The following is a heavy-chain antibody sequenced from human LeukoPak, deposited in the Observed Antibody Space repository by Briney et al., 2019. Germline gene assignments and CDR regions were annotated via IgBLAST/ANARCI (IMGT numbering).Heavy chain of an antibody. D-gene: IGHD6-13*01. CDR2: IGTAGDT. CDR3: ARAKSYSSSWYFRGGYYYYMDV. CDR1: GFTFSSYD. Sequence: GGSLRLSCAASGFTFSSYDMHWVRQATGKGLEWVSAIGTAGDTYYPGSVKGRFTISRENAKNSLYLQMNSLRAGDTAVYYCARAKSYSSSWYFRGGYYYYMDVWGKGTTVTISS. V-gene: IGHV3-13*01. J-gene: IGHJ6*03.